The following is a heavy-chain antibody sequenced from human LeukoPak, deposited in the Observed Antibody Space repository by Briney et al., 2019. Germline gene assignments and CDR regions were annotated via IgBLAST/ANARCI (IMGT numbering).Heavy chain of an antibody. CDR2: ITASGGDT. CDR1: RFAFSSNA. J-gene: IGHJ4*02. Sequence: GGSLRLSCAASRFAFSSNAMNWVRQAPGKKPEWVSSITASGGDTYYAESVKGRFTISRDNPKNTLYLQMNSLRAEDTAVYYCARRANGTWGYFDYWGQGTLVTVSS. D-gene: IGHD2-8*01. V-gene: IGHV3-23*01. CDR3: ARRANGTWGYFDY.